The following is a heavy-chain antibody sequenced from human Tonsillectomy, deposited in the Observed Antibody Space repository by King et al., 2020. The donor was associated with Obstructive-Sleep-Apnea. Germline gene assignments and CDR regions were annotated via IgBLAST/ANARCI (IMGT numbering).Heavy chain of an antibody. Sequence: VQLVESGGVVVQPGGSLRLSCAASGFTFNNLAMHWVCQAPGKGLDWCSFISWDGGSTSYAESLTGRLTTSRVNSKNSPCLQLISLRAEDTACYYCAKDKGSSGYLYYLDYWGQGTLVTVSS. CDR2: ISWDGGST. V-gene: IGHV3-43D*03. D-gene: IGHD3-22*01. CDR1: GFTFNNLA. CDR3: AKDKGSSGYLYYLDY. J-gene: IGHJ4*02.